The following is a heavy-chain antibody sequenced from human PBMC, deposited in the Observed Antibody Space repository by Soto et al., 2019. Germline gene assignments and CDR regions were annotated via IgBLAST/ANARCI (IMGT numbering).Heavy chain of an antibody. J-gene: IGHJ4*02. CDR3: ACYYYDSSGYSYFDY. V-gene: IGHV4-59*01. D-gene: IGHD3-22*01. CDR2: IYYAGST. Sequence: SETLSLTCTVSGGSMISYYWSWIRQPPGRGLEWIGFIYYAGSTKYNPSLNSRVTISVDTSKNQFSLKLSSVTAADTAVYYCACYYYDSSGYSYFDYWGQGTLVTVSS. CDR1: GGSMISYY.